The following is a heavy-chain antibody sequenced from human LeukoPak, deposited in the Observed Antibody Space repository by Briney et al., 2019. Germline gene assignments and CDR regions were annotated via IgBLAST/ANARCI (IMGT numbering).Heavy chain of an antibody. J-gene: IGHJ4*02. V-gene: IGHV3-53*01. Sequence: PGGSLRLSCAASGFTVSSSYMSWLRQAPGKGLQWVSVIYSGGSTYYADSVKGRFTFSRDNSKNTLYLQMNSLRAEDTAVYYCARAMRGYSYILEHWGQGTLVTVSS. CDR3: ARAMRGYSYILEH. CDR1: GFTVSSSY. CDR2: IYSGGST. D-gene: IGHD5-18*01.